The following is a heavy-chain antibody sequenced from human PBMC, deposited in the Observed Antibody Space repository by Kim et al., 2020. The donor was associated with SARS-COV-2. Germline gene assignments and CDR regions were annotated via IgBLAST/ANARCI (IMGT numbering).Heavy chain of an antibody. V-gene: IGHV4-39*01. Sequence: YSNPSLKSRVTISVDTSKNQFSLKLSSVTAADTAVYYCARHQNYGDYVDYWGQGTLVTVSS. J-gene: IGHJ4*02. CDR3: ARHQNYGDYVDY. D-gene: IGHD4-17*01.